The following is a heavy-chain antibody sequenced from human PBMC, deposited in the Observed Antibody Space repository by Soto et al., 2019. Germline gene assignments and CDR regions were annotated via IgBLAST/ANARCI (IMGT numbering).Heavy chain of an antibody. Sequence: QVQLVESGGGVVQPGRSLRLSCAASGFTFTSYAMHWVRQAPGKGLEWVAVISNDGSNYYYADSVRGLFTISRDNTKNTLFLQMSSLRCEDSGVYYCARGTTLAIFDYGMDVWGQGTTVTVSS. D-gene: IGHD3-3*01. CDR3: ARGTTLAIFDYGMDV. J-gene: IGHJ6*02. V-gene: IGHV3-30-3*01. CDR1: GFTFTSYA. CDR2: ISNDGSNY.